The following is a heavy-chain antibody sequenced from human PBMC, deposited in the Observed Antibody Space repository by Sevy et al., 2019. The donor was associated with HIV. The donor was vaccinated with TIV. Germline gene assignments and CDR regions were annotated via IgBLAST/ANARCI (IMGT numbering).Heavy chain of an antibody. V-gene: IGHV3-53*01. Sequence: GGSLRLSCAASGFTVSSNYMSWVRQAPGKGLEWVSVIYSGGSTYYADSVKGRFTFSRDNSKNTLYLQMNSLRAEDTAVYYCARSHLYDSSGYYEGSFDYWGQGTLVTVSS. CDR2: IYSGGST. J-gene: IGHJ4*02. CDR1: GFTVSSNY. D-gene: IGHD3-22*01. CDR3: ARSHLYDSSGYYEGSFDY.